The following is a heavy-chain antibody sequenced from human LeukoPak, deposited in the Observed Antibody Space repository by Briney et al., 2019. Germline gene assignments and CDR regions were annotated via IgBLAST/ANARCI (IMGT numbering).Heavy chain of an antibody. J-gene: IGHJ4*02. V-gene: IGHV4-34*01. CDR2: INHSGST. D-gene: IGHD3-3*01. CDR1: GGSFSGYY. CDR3: AGDFWSGYYFRD. Sequence: SETLSLTCVVYGGSFSGYYWNWIRQPPGKGLEWIGEINHSGSTNYNPSLKSRVTISVDTSKNQFSLKLSSVTAADTAVYYCAGDFWSGYYFRDWGQGTLVTVSS.